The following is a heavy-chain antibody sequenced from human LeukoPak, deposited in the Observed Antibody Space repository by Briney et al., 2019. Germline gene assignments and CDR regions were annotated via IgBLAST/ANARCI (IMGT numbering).Heavy chain of an antibody. D-gene: IGHD3-10*01. Sequence: GTSLRLSRVASGFTLSSCGMHWVRQAPGKGLEWVAVITYDGITTYSDDSVKGRFTISRDTSKSTLHLQMNNLRPEDTAVYFCVKEQGSGYYRTADYWGQGTLVTVSS. CDR3: VKEQGSGYYRTADY. CDR2: ITYDGITT. V-gene: IGHV3-30*18. CDR1: GFTLSSCG. J-gene: IGHJ4*02.